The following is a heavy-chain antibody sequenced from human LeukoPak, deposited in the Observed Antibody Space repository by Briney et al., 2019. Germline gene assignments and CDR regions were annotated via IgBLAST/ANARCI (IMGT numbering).Heavy chain of an antibody. V-gene: IGHV3-11*06. CDR1: GVTFSDYY. J-gene: IGHJ5*02. CDR2: ISSSSSYT. D-gene: IGHD2-2*01. Sequence: GGSLRLSCAASGVTFSDYYMSWIRQAPGKGLEWVSYISSSSSYTNYADSVKGRFTISRDNAKNSLYLQMNSLRAEDTAVYYCARGGGRYCSSTSCQNWFDPWGQGTLVTVSS. CDR3: ARGGGRYCSSTSCQNWFDP.